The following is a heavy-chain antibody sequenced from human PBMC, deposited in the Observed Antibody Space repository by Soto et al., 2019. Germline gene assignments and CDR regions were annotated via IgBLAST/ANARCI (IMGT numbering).Heavy chain of an antibody. Sequence: GGSLRLSCAASGFTFNSFAMSWVRQAPGKGLEWVSAISGSGGSTYYADSVRGRFTISRDNSKNTLYLQMNSLRAEDTAVYYCAKGHSSSTFKFDYWGQGTLVTVSS. CDR3: AKGHSSSTFKFDY. V-gene: IGHV3-23*01. CDR2: ISGSGGST. CDR1: GFTFNSFA. J-gene: IGHJ4*02. D-gene: IGHD6-13*01.